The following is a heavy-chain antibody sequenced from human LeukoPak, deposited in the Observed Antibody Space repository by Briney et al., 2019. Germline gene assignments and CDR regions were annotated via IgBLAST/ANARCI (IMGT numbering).Heavy chain of an antibody. CDR1: GFTFNESW. CDR2: INGVGTAT. D-gene: IGHD2/OR15-2a*01. J-gene: IGHJ5*02. Sequence: GGSLRLSCAASGFTFNESWMFWVRHVPGKGLMWVSRINGVGTATTYADTVKGRFTISRDNAKKTLYLQMNGLRDEDTAIYYCTRDLRNKGLDPWGQGTLVTVSS. V-gene: IGHV3-74*01. CDR3: TRDLRNKGLDP.